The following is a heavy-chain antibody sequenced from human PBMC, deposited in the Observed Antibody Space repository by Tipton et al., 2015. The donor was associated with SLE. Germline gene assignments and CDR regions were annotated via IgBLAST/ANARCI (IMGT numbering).Heavy chain of an antibody. CDR1: GDSINSYY. V-gene: IGHV4-59*08. CDR2: IYYREGT. CDR3: ARQVTNRWHVVWFDP. J-gene: IGHJ5*02. D-gene: IGHD2-15*01. Sequence: TLSLTCTVSGDSINSYYWSWIRQPPGEGLEWIGYIYYREGTNYSPSLKSRVTISLDAPKNQLSLKLSSVTAADTAVYYCARQVTNRWHVVWFDPWGQGTLVTVSS.